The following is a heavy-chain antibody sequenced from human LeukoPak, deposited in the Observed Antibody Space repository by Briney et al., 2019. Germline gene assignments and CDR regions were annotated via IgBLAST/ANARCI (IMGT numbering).Heavy chain of an antibody. CDR1: GYSFTTFW. Sequence: GESLKISCKGSGYSFTTFWIGWVRPMPGKGLEWTGIIHPGDSDTTYSPSFQGQITISVDKSISTAYLQWSSLKASDTAIYYCARSYTLMAFFDYWGQGTLVTVSS. CDR3: ARSYTLMAFFDY. J-gene: IGHJ4*02. D-gene: IGHD5-18*01. CDR2: IHPGDSDT. V-gene: IGHV5-51*01.